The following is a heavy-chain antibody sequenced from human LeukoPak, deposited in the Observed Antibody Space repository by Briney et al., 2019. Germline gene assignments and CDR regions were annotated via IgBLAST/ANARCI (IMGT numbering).Heavy chain of an antibody. J-gene: IGHJ6*02. CDR3: ATPPGDFWSGSYYYGMDV. V-gene: IGHV1-2*02. D-gene: IGHD3-3*01. CDR2: INPNSGGT. Sequence: ASVKVSCKASGYTFTGYYMQWVRQAPGQGLEWMGWINPNSGGTNYAQKFQGRVTMTRDTSISTAYMELSRLRSDDTAVYYCATPPGDFWSGSYYYGMDVWGQGTTVTVSS. CDR1: GYTFTGYY.